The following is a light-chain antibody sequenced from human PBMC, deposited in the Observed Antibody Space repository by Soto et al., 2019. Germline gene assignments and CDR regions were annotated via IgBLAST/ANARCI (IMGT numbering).Light chain of an antibody. CDR3: QQANSFPIT. V-gene: IGKV3-15*01. CDR2: DTY. J-gene: IGKJ5*01. Sequence: EIVMTQSPATLSVSPGERATISCRASQSVSSKLAWYQQKPGQAPRLVIYDTYIRATGIPARFSGSGSGTEFTLTISSLQSEDFATYYCQQANSFPITFGQGTRLEIK. CDR1: QSVSSK.